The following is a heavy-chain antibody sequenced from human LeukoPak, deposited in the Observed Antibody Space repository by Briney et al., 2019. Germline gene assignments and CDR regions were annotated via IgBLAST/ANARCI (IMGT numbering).Heavy chain of an antibody. Sequence: GGSLRLSCAASGFTFDDYAMHWVRQAPGKGLEWVSGISWNSGSIGYADSVKGRFTISRDNAKNSLYLQMNSLRAEDTAVYYCAKGGGYEAQYYYYYLDVWGKGTTVTISS. J-gene: IGHJ6*03. CDR3: AKGGGYEAQYYYYYLDV. D-gene: IGHD5-12*01. CDR2: ISWNSGSI. V-gene: IGHV3-9*01. CDR1: GFTFDDYA.